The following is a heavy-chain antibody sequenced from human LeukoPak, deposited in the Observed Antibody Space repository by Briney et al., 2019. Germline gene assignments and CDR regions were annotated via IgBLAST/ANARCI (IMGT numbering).Heavy chain of an antibody. J-gene: IGHJ6*03. CDR1: GFTFSDYY. CDR3: AREGPTVTYYYYMDV. D-gene: IGHD4-11*01. V-gene: IGHV3-11*01. Sequence: GGSLRLSCAASGFTFSDYYMSWIRQAPGKGLEWVSYISSSGSTIYYADSVQGRFTISRDNAKNSLYLQMNSLRAEDTAVYYCAREGPTVTYYYYMDVWGKGTTVTVSS. CDR2: ISSSGSTI.